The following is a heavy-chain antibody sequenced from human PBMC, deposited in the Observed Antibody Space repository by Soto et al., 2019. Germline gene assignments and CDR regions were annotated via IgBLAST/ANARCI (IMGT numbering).Heavy chain of an antibody. CDR3: ARRVCSSVHYYPYFFDY. J-gene: IGHJ4*02. CDR2: ISSDGSNK. CDR1: GFTFSSYD. V-gene: IGHV3-30-3*01. D-gene: IGHD3-22*01. Sequence: QVQLVESGGGVVQPGRSLRLSCAASGFTFSSYDMHWVRQAPGKGLEWVAFISSDGSNKNYADSEKGRFTISRDNSKDTLYLQMNSLRAEDTAVFFCARRVCSSVHYYPYFFDYWVQGTLVTVS.